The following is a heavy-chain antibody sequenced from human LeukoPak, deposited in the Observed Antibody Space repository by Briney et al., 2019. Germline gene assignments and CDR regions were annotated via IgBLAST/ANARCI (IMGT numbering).Heavy chain of an antibody. CDR2: ISYDGSNK. D-gene: IGHD6-19*01. CDR1: GVTLSSYG. V-gene: IGHV3-30*18. Sequence: GGSLRLSCAASGVTLSSYGMHWVRQPPRKGLEWVAVISYDGSNKYYSDSVKGRFTISRDNSKNMLYLQMNSLRAEDTAVYYCAKEYSSGWYYFDYWGQGTLVTVSS. CDR3: AKEYSSGWYYFDY. J-gene: IGHJ4*02.